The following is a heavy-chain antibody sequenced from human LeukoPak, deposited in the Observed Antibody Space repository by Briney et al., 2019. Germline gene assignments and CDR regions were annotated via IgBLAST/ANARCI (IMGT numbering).Heavy chain of an antibody. CDR1: GFTFNNYG. J-gene: IGHJ3*01. Sequence: GGSLRLSCAASGFTFNNYGMHWVRQAPGKGLEWVAVIRSDGNNKYYVDSVKGRFTVSRDKSKNTLYLQMNSLRAEDTAVYYCAREYSGSYYVAAFDVWGQGTLVTVSS. D-gene: IGHD1-26*01. V-gene: IGHV3-33*01. CDR2: IRSDGNNK. CDR3: AREYSGSYYVAAFDV.